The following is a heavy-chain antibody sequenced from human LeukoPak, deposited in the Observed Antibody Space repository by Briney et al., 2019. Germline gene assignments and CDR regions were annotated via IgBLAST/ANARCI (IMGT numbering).Heavy chain of an antibody. D-gene: IGHD6-25*01. CDR2: FYYSGST. Sequence: SETLSLTCTVSGGSISSYYWSWIRQPPGKGLEWIGYFYYSGSTNYNPSLKSRVTISVDTSKKQFSLNLSSVAAADTALYFCARGNFFGYHFDSWGQGTLVTVSS. CDR1: GGSISSYY. V-gene: IGHV4-59*01. CDR3: ARGNFFGYHFDS. J-gene: IGHJ4*02.